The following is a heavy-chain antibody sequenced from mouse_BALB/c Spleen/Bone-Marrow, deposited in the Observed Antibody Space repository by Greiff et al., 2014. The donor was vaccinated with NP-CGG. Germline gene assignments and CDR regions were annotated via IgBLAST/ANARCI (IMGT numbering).Heavy chain of an antibody. D-gene: IGHD3-3*01. CDR1: GYTFTEYS. CDR3: ARWGWDFATGY. V-gene: IGHV1-18*01. Sequence: EVQLQQSGPELVKPGASVKVSCKASGYTFTEYSMHWVKQSHGKSLEWIGGINPNNGVTSYNQKFKDKATLTVDKSSNTAYMELRSLTSEDSAVYFCARWGWDFATGYWGQGTSVTVSS. J-gene: IGHJ4*01. CDR2: INPNNGVT.